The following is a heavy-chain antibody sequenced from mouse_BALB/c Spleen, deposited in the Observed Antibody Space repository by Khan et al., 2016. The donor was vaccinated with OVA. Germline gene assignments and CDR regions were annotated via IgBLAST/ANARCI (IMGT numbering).Heavy chain of an antibody. CDR2: INPCSCDN. Sequence: EVQLQQSGPELVKPGASVKMSCKASGYTFTSYVMHWVKQKPGQGLEWIGYINPCSCDNKYNEKFKGKATLTSDKSSSTAYMELSSLTSEDSAVFYGGQAVYYYDSSYEDFAYWGQGTLVTVSA. V-gene: IGHV1S136*01. J-gene: IGHJ3*01. CDR3: GQAVYYYDSSYEDFAY. D-gene: IGHD1-1*01. CDR1: GYTFTSYV.